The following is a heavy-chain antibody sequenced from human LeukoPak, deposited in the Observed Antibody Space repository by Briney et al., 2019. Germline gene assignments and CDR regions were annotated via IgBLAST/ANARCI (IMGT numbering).Heavy chain of an antibody. Sequence: GESLKISCKGSGYSFTSYWIGWVRQMPGKGLEWMGIIYPGDSDTRYSPSFQGQVTISADKSISTAYLQWSSLKASDTAMYYCARKYRKIVGASNWFDPWGQGTLVTVSS. CDR3: ARKYRKIVGASNWFDP. V-gene: IGHV5-51*01. CDR1: GYSFTSYW. D-gene: IGHD1-26*01. CDR2: IYPGDSDT. J-gene: IGHJ5*02.